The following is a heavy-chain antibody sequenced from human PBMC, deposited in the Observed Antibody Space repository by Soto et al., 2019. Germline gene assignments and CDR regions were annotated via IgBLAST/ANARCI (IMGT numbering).Heavy chain of an antibody. Sequence: QLQLQESGPGLVKPSETLSLTCTVSGGSISSSSYYWGWIRQPPGKGLEGIANIYYSGSTYYNPSLKSRVTISVDTSKNQFSLKLSSVTAADTAVYYCARRASGSYSDYWGQGTLVTVSS. D-gene: IGHD3-10*01. J-gene: IGHJ4*02. CDR2: IYYSGST. V-gene: IGHV4-39*01. CDR1: GGSISSSSYY. CDR3: ARRASGSYSDY.